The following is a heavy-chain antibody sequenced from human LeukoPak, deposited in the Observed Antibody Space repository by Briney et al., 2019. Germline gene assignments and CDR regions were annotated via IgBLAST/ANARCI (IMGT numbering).Heavy chain of an antibody. CDR3: ARGAITIFLRGSVYYYYYMDV. CDR2: SIPIFGTT. V-gene: IGHV1-69*06. D-gene: IGHD3-9*01. CDR1: VGTFSSYA. Sequence: SVKVSCKASVGTFSSYAISWVRQAPGQGLEWMGGSIPIFGTTIYAQKFQGRVTMTEDTSTDTAYMELSSLRSEDTAVYYCARGAITIFLRGSVYYYYYMDVWGKGTTVTISS. J-gene: IGHJ6*03.